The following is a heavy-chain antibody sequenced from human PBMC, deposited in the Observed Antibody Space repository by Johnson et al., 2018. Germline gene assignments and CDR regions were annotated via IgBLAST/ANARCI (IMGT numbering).Heavy chain of an antibody. D-gene: IGHD6-19*01. V-gene: IGHV3-30-3*01. Sequence: QVQLVESGGGVVQPGTSLRLSCATSGFTFSDSVMHWVRQAPGKGLELVAGISLDGSNKHYTDSVKGRFTISRDNSENSVYLLMNSLTAEDTAVYYCAREGYSSGRAGLFDIWGQGTMVTVSS. J-gene: IGHJ3*02. CDR1: GFTFSDSV. CDR2: ISLDGSNK. CDR3: AREGYSSGRAGLFDI.